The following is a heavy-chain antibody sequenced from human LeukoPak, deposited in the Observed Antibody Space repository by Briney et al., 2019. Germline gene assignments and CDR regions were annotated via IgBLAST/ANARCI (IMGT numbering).Heavy chain of an antibody. D-gene: IGHD2-21*01. CDR1: GFTFNSNG. Sequence: GGSLRLSCAASGFTFNSNGMHWVRQAPGKGLEWVAFIRHDGSNTHYAYSVKGRFTISRDNSKNTLHLQVNTLRAEDTAVYYCVKDIAGAFDIWGQGTMVIVSS. J-gene: IGHJ3*02. CDR3: VKDIAGAFDI. V-gene: IGHV3-30*02. CDR2: IRHDGSNT.